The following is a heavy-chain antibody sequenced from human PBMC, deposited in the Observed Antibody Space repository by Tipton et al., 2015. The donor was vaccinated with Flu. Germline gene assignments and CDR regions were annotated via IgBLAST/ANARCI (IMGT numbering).Heavy chain of an antibody. CDR3: ARGYYYDSGSRNWFDP. J-gene: IGHJ5*02. D-gene: IGHD3-10*01. V-gene: IGHV4-39*01. CDR1: VGSISSSSYY. Sequence: TLSLTCTVSVGSISSSSYYWGWIRQPPGKGLEWIGSIYYSGSTYYNPSLKSRVTISVDTSKNQFSLKLSSVTAADTAVYYCARGYYYDSGSRNWFDPWGQGTLVTVTS. CDR2: IYYSGST.